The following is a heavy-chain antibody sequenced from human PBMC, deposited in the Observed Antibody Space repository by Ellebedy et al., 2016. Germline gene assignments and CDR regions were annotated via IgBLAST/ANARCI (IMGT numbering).Heavy chain of an antibody. Sequence: GESLKISXAASGFSFNYYAIHWVRQAPGKGLEWVAVISYDGGRKYYADSVKGRFTISRDNSNNALYLQMNSLRPEDTAVYYCAKVGCSGGSCYGMDVWGQGTTVTVSS. V-gene: IGHV3-30*04. J-gene: IGHJ6*02. CDR1: GFSFNYYA. CDR3: AKVGCSGGSCYGMDV. D-gene: IGHD2-15*01. CDR2: ISYDGGRK.